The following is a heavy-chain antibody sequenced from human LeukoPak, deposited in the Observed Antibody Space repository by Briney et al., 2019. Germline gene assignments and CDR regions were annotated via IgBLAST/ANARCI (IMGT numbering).Heavy chain of an antibody. CDR2: IYYSGST. D-gene: IGHD7-27*01. CDR3: ATWGEVYNYGMDV. V-gene: IGHV4-59*01. Sequence: SETLSLTCTVSGGSISSYYWSWIRQPPGQGLEWIGYIYYSGSTNYNPYLTSRVTISVDTSKNQFSLKLSAVAVADTAVYYCATWGEVYNYGMDVWGQGTTVTVSS. J-gene: IGHJ6*02. CDR1: GGSISSYY.